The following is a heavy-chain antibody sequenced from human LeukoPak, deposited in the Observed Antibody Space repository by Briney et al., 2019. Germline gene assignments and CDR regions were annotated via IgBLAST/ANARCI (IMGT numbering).Heavy chain of an antibody. CDR1: GYSFDNYW. CDR3: ASHSYSSSFDN. CDR2: IYPGDSDT. D-gene: IGHD6-13*01. J-gene: IGHJ4*02. Sequence: GESLKISCKGSGYSFDNYWIGWVRQRPGKGLEWMGIIYPGDSDTRYSPSFQGQVTISADKSISTAYLQWSSLRASDTAIYYCASHSYSSSFDNWGQGTLVTVSS. V-gene: IGHV5-51*01.